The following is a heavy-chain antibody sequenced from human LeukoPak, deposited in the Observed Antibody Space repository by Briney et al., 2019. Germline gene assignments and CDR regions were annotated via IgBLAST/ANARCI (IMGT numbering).Heavy chain of an antibody. J-gene: IGHJ4*02. CDR2: MNPNSGNT. CDR3: ARGWFGQLLQDY. V-gene: IGHV1-8*01. D-gene: IGHD3-10*01. CDR1: GYTFTSYD. Sequence: ASVKLSCKASGYTFTSYDINWARQATGQGPEWMGWMNPNSGNTGYAQQFQGRVTMTRTTSTSTAYMALSSLRSDDTAVYYCARGWFGQLLQDYWGQGTLVTVSS.